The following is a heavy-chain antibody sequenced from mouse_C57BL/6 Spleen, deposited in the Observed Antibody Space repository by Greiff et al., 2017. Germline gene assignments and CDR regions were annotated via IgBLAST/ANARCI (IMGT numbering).Heavy chain of an antibody. V-gene: IGHV1-72*01. CDR3: ASGSYGCSFQGFAY. Sequence: QVQLQQPGAELVKPGASVKLSCKASGYTFTSYWMHWVKQRPGRGLEWIGRIDPNSGGTKYNEKFKSKATLTVDKPSSTAYMQLSSLTSEDAAVYFCASGSYGCSFQGFAYWGPGTLVTVSA. CDR1: GYTFTSYW. CDR2: IDPNSGGT. D-gene: IGHD2-2*01. J-gene: IGHJ3*01.